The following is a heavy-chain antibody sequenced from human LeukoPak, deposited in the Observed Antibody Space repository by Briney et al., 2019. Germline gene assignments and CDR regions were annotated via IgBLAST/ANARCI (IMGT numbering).Heavy chain of an antibody. CDR2: INSDGSST. CDR3: AREYGSGSYLIFDY. D-gene: IGHD3-10*01. J-gene: IGHJ4*02. V-gene: IGHV3-74*01. CDR1: GFTFSSYW. Sequence: GGSLRLSCAASGFTFSSYWVHWVRQAPGKGLVWVSRINSDGSSTSYADSVKGRFTISRDNAKNTLYLQMNSLRAEDTAVYYCAREYGSGSYLIFDYWGQGTLVTVSS.